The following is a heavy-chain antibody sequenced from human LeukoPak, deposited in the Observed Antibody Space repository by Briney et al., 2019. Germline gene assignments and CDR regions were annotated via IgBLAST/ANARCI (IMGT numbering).Heavy chain of an antibody. J-gene: IGHJ6*04. CDR3: AREAAAGLKRGYYYYGMDV. CDR1: GGTFSSYA. V-gene: IGHV1-69*04. CDR2: IIPIFGIA. D-gene: IGHD6-13*01. Sequence: GSSVKVSCKASGGTFSSYAISWVRQAPGQGLEWMGRIIPIFGIANYAQKFQGRVTMTRDTSTSTVYMELSSLRSEDTAVYYCAREAAAGLKRGYYYYGMDVWGKGTTVTVSS.